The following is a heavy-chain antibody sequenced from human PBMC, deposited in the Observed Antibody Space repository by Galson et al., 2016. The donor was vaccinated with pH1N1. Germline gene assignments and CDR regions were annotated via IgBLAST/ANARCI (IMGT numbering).Heavy chain of an antibody. D-gene: IGHD2-15*01. CDR1: GFSLTTGGMR. J-gene: IGHJ4*02. CDR3: ARGPRRTWYFDY. Sequence: PALVKPTQTLTLTCTFSGFSLTTGGMRVSWIRQAPGKALEWLARIDWDDDKFYNTSLKTRLTISKDTSRNQVVLTMGNMDPVDTATYYCARGPRRTWYFDYWGQGTLVTVSS. V-gene: IGHV2-70*04. CDR2: IDWDDDK.